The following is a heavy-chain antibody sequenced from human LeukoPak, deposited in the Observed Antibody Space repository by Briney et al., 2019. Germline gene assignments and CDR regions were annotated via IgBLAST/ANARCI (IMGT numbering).Heavy chain of an antibody. Sequence: GSLRLSCAASGFTFSSYAVHWVRQAPGKGLEWVAVISYDGSNKYYADSVKGRFTISRDNSKNTLYLQMNSLRAEDTAVYYCARDLYCSSTSCLYYYYGMDVWGQGTTVTVSS. CDR1: GFTFSSYA. D-gene: IGHD2-2*01. V-gene: IGHV3-30*04. CDR2: ISYDGSNK. CDR3: ARDLYCSSTSCLYYYYGMDV. J-gene: IGHJ6*02.